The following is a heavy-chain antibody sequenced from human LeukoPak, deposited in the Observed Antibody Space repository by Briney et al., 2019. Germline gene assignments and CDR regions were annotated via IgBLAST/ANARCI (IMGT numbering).Heavy chain of an antibody. CDR2: ISSSGSTI. D-gene: IGHD3-16*02. J-gene: IGHJ4*02. CDR1: GLTFSSYE. CDR3: ARDLGELSHDY. Sequence: GGSLRLSCAASGLTFSSYEMNWVRQAPGKGLEWVSYISSSGSTIYYADSVKGRFTIPRDNAKNSLYLQMNSLRAEDTAVYYCARDLGELSHDYWGQGTLVTVSS. V-gene: IGHV3-48*03.